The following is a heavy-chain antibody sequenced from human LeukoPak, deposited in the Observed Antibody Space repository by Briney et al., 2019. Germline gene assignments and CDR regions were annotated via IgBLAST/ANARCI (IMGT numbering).Heavy chain of an antibody. V-gene: IGHV1-8*01. CDR1: GYTFTSYD. J-gene: IGHJ6*02. CDR2: MNPNSGNT. D-gene: IGHD3-3*01. CDR3: ARLFYDFWSGYPGRYGMDV. Sequence: GASVKVSCKASGYTFTSYDINWVRQATGQGLEWMGWMNPNSGNTGYAQKFQGRVTMTRNTSISTAYMELSSLRSEDTAVYYCARLFYDFWSGYPGRYGMDVWGQGTTVTVSS.